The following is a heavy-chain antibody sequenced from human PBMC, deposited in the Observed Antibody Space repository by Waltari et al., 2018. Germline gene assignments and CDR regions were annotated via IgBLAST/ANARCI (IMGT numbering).Heavy chain of an antibody. CDR1: GYSIRSGYY. V-gene: IGHV4-38-2*01. CDR3: ARSRKLGWFDP. CDR2: IYHSGST. Sequence: QVQLQESGPGLVKPSETLHLSCAVSGYSIRSGYYWGWSRQPPGKGLEWIVSIYHSGSTYYHPSLKSRVTISVDTSKNQFSLKLSSVTAADTAVYYCARSRKLGWFDPWGQGTLVTVSS. D-gene: IGHD1-26*01. J-gene: IGHJ5*02.